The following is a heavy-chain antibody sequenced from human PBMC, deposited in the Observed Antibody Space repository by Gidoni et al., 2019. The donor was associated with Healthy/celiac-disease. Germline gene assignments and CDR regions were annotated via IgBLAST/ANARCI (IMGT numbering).Heavy chain of an antibody. J-gene: IGHJ4*02. D-gene: IGHD2-15*01. CDR2: IYYSGST. Sequence: QLQLQESGPGLVTPSATLSLTCTVSGGSISSSSYYWGWIRQPPGKGLEWIGSIYYSGSTYYNPSLKRRVTISVDTSKNQFSLKLSSVTAADTAVYYCATLLGYCSGGSCYGSLIRDFALYYWGQGTLVTVSS. CDR3: ATLLGYCSGGSCYGSLIRDFALYY. V-gene: IGHV4-39*01. CDR1: GGSISSSSYY.